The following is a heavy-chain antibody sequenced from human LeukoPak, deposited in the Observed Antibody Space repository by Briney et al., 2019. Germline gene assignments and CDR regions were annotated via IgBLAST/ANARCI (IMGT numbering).Heavy chain of an antibody. Sequence: GESLKISCKGSGYSFTSYWIGWVRQLPGKGLEWMGIIYPGDSDTRYSPSFQGQVTISADKSISTAYLQWSSLKASDTAMYYCARRSDSSGYKTDAFDIWGQGTMVTVS. V-gene: IGHV5-51*01. J-gene: IGHJ3*02. CDR2: IYPGDSDT. CDR1: GYSFTSYW. CDR3: ARRSDSSGYKTDAFDI. D-gene: IGHD3-22*01.